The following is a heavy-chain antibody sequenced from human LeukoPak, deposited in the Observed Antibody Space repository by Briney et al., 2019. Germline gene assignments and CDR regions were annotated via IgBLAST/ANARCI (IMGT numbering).Heavy chain of an antibody. D-gene: IGHD3-16*01. CDR3: ARGLRLGEFDNY. CDR2: IYYSGST. Sequence: SETLSPTCTASGGSISSSSYYWGWIRQPPGKGLEWIGSIYYSGSTYYNPSLKSRVTISVDTSKNQFSLKLSSVTAADTAVYYCARGLRLGEFDNYWGQGTLVTVSS. J-gene: IGHJ4*02. CDR1: GGSISSSSYY. V-gene: IGHV4-39*01.